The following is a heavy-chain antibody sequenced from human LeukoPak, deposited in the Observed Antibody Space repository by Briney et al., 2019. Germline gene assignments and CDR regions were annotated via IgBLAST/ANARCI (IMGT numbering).Heavy chain of an antibody. D-gene: IGHD3-22*01. CDR1: GGSISSGGYY. Sequence: SETLSLTCTVSGGSISSGGYYWSWIRQHPGKGLEWIGYIYYSGSTYYNPSLKSRVTISVDTSKNQFSLKLSSVTAADTAVYYCARVFTLYGSSGLYYFDYWGQGTLVTVSS. V-gene: IGHV4-31*03. CDR2: IYYSGST. CDR3: ARVFTLYGSSGLYYFDY. J-gene: IGHJ4*02.